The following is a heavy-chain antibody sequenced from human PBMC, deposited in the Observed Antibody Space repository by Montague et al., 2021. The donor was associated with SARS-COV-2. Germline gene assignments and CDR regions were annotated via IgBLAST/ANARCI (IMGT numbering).Heavy chain of an antibody. Sequence: SETLSLTCAVYGGSFNGYYWTWIRQAPGKGLEWIGEITHRGSTTYNPSLESRVTISVDTSKKQFSLKLRSVTAADTAVYYCARWISRLRGVDEWGQGTLVTVSS. CDR2: ITHRGST. CDR3: ARWISRLRGVDE. CDR1: GGSFNGYY. V-gene: IGHV4-34*01. J-gene: IGHJ4*02. D-gene: IGHD3-10*01.